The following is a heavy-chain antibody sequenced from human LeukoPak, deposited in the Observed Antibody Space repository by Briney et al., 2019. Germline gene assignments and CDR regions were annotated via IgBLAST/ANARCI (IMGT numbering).Heavy chain of an antibody. CDR2: IYYSGST. J-gene: IGHJ4*02. Sequence: SETLSLTCTVSGGSISGSSYYWGWIRQPPGKGLEWIGSIYYSGSTYYNPSLKSRVTISVDTSKNQFSLKLSSVTAADTAVYYCARQGGSYYVFDYWGQGTLVTVSS. D-gene: IGHD1-26*01. CDR1: GGSISGSSYY. CDR3: ARQGGSYYVFDY. V-gene: IGHV4-39*01.